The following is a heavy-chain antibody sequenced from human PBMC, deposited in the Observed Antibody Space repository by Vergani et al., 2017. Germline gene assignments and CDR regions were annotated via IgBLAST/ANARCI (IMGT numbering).Heavy chain of an antibody. Sequence: QLLESGGGLIQPGGSLRLSCVASGFSFRNAWMNWVRRTPGKGLEWVGRIKSTFDRGTTDYAAAVKGRFTISRDDSKNTLFLQMNGLKTEDIGVYYCTTDPRYCGDGSCXWLRDHHYYGMDVWGQGTTVTVSS. CDR2: IKSTFDRGTT. CDR3: TTDPRYCGDGSCXWLRDHHYYGMDV. CDR1: GFSFRNAW. D-gene: IGHD2-21*01. V-gene: IGHV3-15*07. J-gene: IGHJ6*02.